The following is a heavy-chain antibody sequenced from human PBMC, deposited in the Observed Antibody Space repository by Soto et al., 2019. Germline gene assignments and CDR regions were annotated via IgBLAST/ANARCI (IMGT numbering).Heavy chain of an antibody. CDR1: GFTVGTNY. V-gene: IGHV3-66*01. J-gene: IGHJ6*03. CDR2: IYAAGHT. Sequence: EVRLVESGGGLVQPGESLRLSCAASGFTVGTNYISWVRQSPGKGLEWVSVIYAAGHTYYPDSVKGRLTISRDKSLNTVSLQMSSLRVDDTAVDYCARDIVTPATYYIDVCGKGTTGTVCS. D-gene: IGHD1-26*01. CDR3: ARDIVTPATYYIDV.